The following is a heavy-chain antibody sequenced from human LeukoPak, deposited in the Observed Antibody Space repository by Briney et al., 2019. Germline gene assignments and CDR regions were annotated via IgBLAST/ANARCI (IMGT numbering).Heavy chain of an antibody. CDR3: ASAYCGGDCQIP. CDR1: GGSISSSSYS. V-gene: IGHV4-39*07. J-gene: IGHJ5*02. Sequence: SETLSLTCTVSGGSISSSSYSWGWIRQPPGKGLEWIGSFYYSGSTYYNPSLKSRVTISVDTSKNQFSLKLSSVTAADTAVYYCASAYCGGDCQIPWGQGTLVTVSS. CDR2: FYYSGST. D-gene: IGHD2-21*02.